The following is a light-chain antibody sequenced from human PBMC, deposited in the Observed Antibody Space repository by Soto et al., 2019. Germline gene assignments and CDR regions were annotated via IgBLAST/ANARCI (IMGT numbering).Light chain of an antibody. CDR2: AAS. J-gene: IGKJ2*01. CDR1: QAIRND. Sequence: AIQMTQAASSLSASVGDRVTITCRASQAIRNDLGWYQQKPGKAPKLLMSAASSLQSGVPSRFSGSGSGTDFTLTISSLQPEDSATYYCLQDYNLPYTFGQGTKLEI. CDR3: LQDYNLPYT. V-gene: IGKV1-6*01.